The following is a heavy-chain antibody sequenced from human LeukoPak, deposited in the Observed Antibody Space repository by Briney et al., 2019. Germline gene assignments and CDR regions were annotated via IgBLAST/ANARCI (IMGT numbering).Heavy chain of an antibody. D-gene: IGHD3-9*01. CDR2: IYYNGST. Sequence: SETLSLTCTVSGGSISSYYWSWIRQPPGKGLEWIGYIYYNGSTNYNPSLKSRVTISVDTSKNQFSLKLSSVTAADTAVYYCARINVLRYFDRTFYFDYWGQGTLVTVSS. V-gene: IGHV4-59*08. CDR1: GGSISSYY. J-gene: IGHJ4*02. CDR3: ARINVLRYFDRTFYFDY.